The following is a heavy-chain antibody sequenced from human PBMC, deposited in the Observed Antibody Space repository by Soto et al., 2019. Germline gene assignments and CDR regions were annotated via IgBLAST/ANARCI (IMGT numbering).Heavy chain of an antibody. Sequence: GASVKVSCKASGYTFTGYYMHWVRQAPGQGLEWMGWINPNSGGTNYAQKFQGWVTMTRDTSISTAYMELSRLRSDDTAVYYCASSPGIAAAGTWSYGMDVWGQGTTVTVSS. D-gene: IGHD6-13*01. J-gene: IGHJ6*02. CDR1: GYTFTGYY. CDR2: INPNSGGT. CDR3: ASSPGIAAAGTWSYGMDV. V-gene: IGHV1-2*04.